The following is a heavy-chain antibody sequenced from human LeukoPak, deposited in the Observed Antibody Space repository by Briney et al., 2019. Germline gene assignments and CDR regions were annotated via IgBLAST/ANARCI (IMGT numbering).Heavy chain of an antibody. D-gene: IGHD3-22*01. V-gene: IGHV1-69*05. J-gene: IGHJ4*02. CDR2: IIPIFGTA. CDR3: ARWGDYYYDSSGYSG. Sequence: SVKASCKASGGTFSSYAISWVRQAPGQGLEWMGGIIPIFGTANYAQKFQGRVTITTDESTSTAYMELSNLRSEDTAVYYCARWGDYYYDSSGYSGWGQGTLVTVSS. CDR1: GGTFSSYA.